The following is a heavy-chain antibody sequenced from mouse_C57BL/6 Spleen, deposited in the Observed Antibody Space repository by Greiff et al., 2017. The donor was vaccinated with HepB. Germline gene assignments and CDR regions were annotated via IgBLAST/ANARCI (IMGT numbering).Heavy chain of an antibody. D-gene: IGHD2-3*01. CDR3: ARGDYDGPGWYFDV. Sequence: LVESGPELVKPGASVKISCKASGYSFTDYNMNWVKQSNGKSLEWIGVINPNYGTTSYNQKFKGKATLTVDQSSSTAYMQLNSLTSEDSAVYYCARGDYDGPGWYFDVWGTGTTVTVSS. V-gene: IGHV1-39*01. CDR1: GYSFTDYN. J-gene: IGHJ1*03. CDR2: INPNYGTT.